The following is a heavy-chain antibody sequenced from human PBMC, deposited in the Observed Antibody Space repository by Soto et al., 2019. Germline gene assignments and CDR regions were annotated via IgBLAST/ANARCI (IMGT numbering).Heavy chain of an antibody. V-gene: IGHV1-3*01. CDR1: GYTFTSYA. CDR3: ARGIYYYDSSGYPNWFDP. J-gene: IGHJ5*02. D-gene: IGHD3-22*01. Sequence: GASVKVSCKASGYTFTSYAMHWVRQAPGQRLEWMGWINAGNGNTKYSQKFQGRVTITRDTSASTAYMELSSLRSEDTAVYYCARGIYYYDSSGYPNWFDPWGQGTLVTVSS. CDR2: INAGNGNT.